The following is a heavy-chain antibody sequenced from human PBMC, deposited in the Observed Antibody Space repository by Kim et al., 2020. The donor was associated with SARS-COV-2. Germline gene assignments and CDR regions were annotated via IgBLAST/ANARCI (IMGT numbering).Heavy chain of an antibody. V-gene: IGHV4-34*01. CDR2: INHSGST. CDR3: ARGLSGREQQLVPDY. D-gene: IGHD6-13*01. J-gene: IGHJ4*02. CDR1: GGSFSGYY. Sequence: SETLSLTCAVYGGSFSGYYWSWIRQPPGKGLEWIGEINHSGSTNYNPSLKSRVTISVDTSKNQFSLKLSSVTAADTAVYYCARGLSGREQQLVPDYWGQGTLVTVSS.